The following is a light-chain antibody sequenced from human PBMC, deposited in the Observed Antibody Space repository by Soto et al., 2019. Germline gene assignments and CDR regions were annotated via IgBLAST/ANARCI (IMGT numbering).Light chain of an antibody. J-gene: IGLJ1*01. CDR3: SAWDDSLNGYV. Sequence: QAVVTQSPSASGTPGQRVTISCSGSSSNIGSNTVNWYQHLPGAAPILLIYSNDQRPSGVPDRFSGSKSGTSASLAISGLQSEDEADYYCSAWDDSLNGYVFGTGTKVTVL. V-gene: IGLV1-44*01. CDR1: SSNIGSNT. CDR2: SND.